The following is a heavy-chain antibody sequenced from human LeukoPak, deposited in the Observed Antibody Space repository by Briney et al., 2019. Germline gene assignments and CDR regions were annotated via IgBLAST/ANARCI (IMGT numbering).Heavy chain of an antibody. CDR3: ARDFCRGVTCYSGY. V-gene: IGHV3-7*05. D-gene: IGHD2-15*01. CDR2: IKQDGSEK. CDR1: GLTFNNYW. J-gene: IGHJ4*02. Sequence: PGGSLTLSCAAPGLTFNNYWMSWARQAPGKGLEWVANIKQDGSEKYYVDSVKGRFTISRANAEYSLYLQLNSLRAADTAVYYCARDFCRGVTCYSGYWGQGTLVTVSS.